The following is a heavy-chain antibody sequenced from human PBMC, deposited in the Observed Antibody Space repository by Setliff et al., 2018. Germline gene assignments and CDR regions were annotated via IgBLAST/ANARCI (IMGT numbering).Heavy chain of an antibody. D-gene: IGHD1-26*01. Sequence: PGASLKISCAASGFTFSDYYMTWIRQAPGKGLEWVSYISRGGNTIYYADSVKGRFTISRDNARDSLFLQMSSLRAEDTAVYYCAREVVGAPSTFDIWGQGTMVTVSS. CDR3: AREVVGAPSTFDI. CDR2: ISRGGNTI. CDR1: GFTFSDYY. J-gene: IGHJ3*02. V-gene: IGHV3-11*04.